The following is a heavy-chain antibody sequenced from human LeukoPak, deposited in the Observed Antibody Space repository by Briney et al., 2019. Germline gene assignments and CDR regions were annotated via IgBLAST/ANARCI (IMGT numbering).Heavy chain of an antibody. CDR2: ISSSSNYI. V-gene: IGHV3-21*01. J-gene: IGHJ3*02. Sequence: LGGSLRLSCAASGFTFSSYGMHWVRQAPGKGLEWVSSISSSSNYIYYADSVKGRFTISRDNAKNSLYLQMKSLRAEDTAVYYCARTQWFGDPTAEREAFDIWGQGTMVTVSS. CDR3: ARTQWFGDPTAEREAFDI. D-gene: IGHD3-10*01. CDR1: GFTFSSYG.